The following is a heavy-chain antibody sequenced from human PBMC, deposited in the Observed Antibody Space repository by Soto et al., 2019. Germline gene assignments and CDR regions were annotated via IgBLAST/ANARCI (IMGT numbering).Heavy chain of an antibody. D-gene: IGHD2-2*02. V-gene: IGHV3-30-3*01. Sequence: GGSLRLSCAASGFTFSSYAMHWVRQAPGKGLEWVAVISYDGSNKYYADSVKGRFTISRDNSKNTLYLQMNSLRAEDTAVYYCARDLRDCSSTSCYNNHYYYGMDVWGQGTTVTVSS. CDR3: ARDLRDCSSTSCYNNHYYYGMDV. J-gene: IGHJ6*02. CDR1: GFTFSSYA. CDR2: ISYDGSNK.